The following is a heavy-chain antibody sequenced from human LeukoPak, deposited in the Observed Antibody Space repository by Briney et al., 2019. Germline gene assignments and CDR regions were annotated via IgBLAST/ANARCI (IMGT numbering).Heavy chain of an antibody. V-gene: IGHV3-48*03. CDR1: GFTFSHYE. Sequence: GGSLRLSCEASGFTFSHYEMNWVRQAPGKGLEWVSYISSSGYTIYYADSVKGRFTISRDNAKNSLYLQMNSLRAEGTAVYYCAREDCSSTSCYDPSVSDYWGQGTLVTVSS. CDR2: ISSSGYTI. D-gene: IGHD2-2*01. J-gene: IGHJ4*02. CDR3: AREDCSSTSCYDPSVSDY.